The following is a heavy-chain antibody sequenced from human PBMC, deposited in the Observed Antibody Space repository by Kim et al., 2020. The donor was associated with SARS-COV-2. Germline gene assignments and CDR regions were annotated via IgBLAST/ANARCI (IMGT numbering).Heavy chain of an antibody. Sequence: GGSLRLSCAASGFTFSSYGMHWVRQAPGKGLEWVAVISYDGSNKYYADSVKGRFTISRDNSKNTLYLQMNSLRAEDTAVYYCAKDTLELLPVDVWGQGTTVTVSS. CDR2: ISYDGSNK. J-gene: IGHJ6*02. CDR3: AKDTLELLPVDV. V-gene: IGHV3-30*18. CDR1: GFTFSSYG. D-gene: IGHD1-7*01.